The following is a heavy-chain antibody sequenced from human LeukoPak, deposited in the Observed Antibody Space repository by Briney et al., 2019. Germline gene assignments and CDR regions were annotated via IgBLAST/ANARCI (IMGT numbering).Heavy chain of an antibody. Sequence: ASVKVSCKASGYAFTSYYMHWVRQAPGQGLEWMGIINPSGGSISYAQKFQGRVTMTRDTSTSTVYMELSSLRSEDTAVYYCARDGRVHYDFWSGYYRDEVWFDPWGQGTLVTVSS. D-gene: IGHD3-3*01. V-gene: IGHV1-46*03. J-gene: IGHJ5*02. CDR3: ARDGRVHYDFWSGYYRDEVWFDP. CDR2: INPSGGSI. CDR1: GYAFTSYY.